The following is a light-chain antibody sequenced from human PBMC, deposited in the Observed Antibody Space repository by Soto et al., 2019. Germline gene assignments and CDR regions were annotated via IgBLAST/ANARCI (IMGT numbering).Light chain of an antibody. CDR3: QQYGSSLWT. J-gene: IGKJ1*01. V-gene: IGKV3-20*01. CDR1: QSVSSSY. CDR2: GAS. Sequence: ELVLTQSPGTLSLSPGERATLSCRANQSVSSSYLAWYQQKPGQAPRLLIYGASSRATGIPDRFSGSGSGTDFTLTISRLEPEDFAVYYCQQYGSSLWTFGQGTKVEIK.